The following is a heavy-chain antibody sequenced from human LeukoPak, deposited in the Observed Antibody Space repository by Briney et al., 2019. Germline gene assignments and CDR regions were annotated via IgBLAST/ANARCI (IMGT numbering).Heavy chain of an antibody. J-gene: IGHJ4*02. CDR3: ASSPEYSSSWYYFDY. CDR2: ITSSFSYI. Sequence: GGSLRLSRAASGFTFSTYSMNWVRQAPGKGLEWVSSITSSFSYIYYADSVKGRFTISRDNAKKSLYLQMNSLRAEDTAVYYCASSPEYSSSWYYFDYWGQGTLVTVSS. V-gene: IGHV3-21*01. D-gene: IGHD6-13*01. CDR1: GFTFSTYS.